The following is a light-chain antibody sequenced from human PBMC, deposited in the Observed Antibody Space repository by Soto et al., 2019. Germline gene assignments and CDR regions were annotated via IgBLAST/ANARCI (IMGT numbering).Light chain of an antibody. CDR2: GNS. Sequence: QAVVTQPPSVSGAPGQRVTISCTGSSSNIGAGYDVHWYQQLPGTAPKLLIYGNSNRPSGVPDRFSGSKSGTSASLAITGLQADDEADYYCQSSDSSLSGSVFGGGTKLTVL. V-gene: IGLV1-40*01. CDR3: QSSDSSLSGSV. CDR1: SSNIGAGYD. J-gene: IGLJ2*01.